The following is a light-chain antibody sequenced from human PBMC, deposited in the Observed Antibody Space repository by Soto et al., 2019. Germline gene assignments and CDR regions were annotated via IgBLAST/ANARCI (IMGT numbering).Light chain of an antibody. J-gene: IGKJ3*01. V-gene: IGKV3-20*01. CDR1: QSISRY. Sequence: MGVTQFPGTRPLWRRERDTCSVRASQSISRYLAWYQQKPGQAPRLLIYGATSRASGIPDRFSGSGSGTDFTLTISRLEPEDFAVYYCQPFGDSLTFGPGTKVDIK. CDR2: GAT. CDR3: QPFGDSLT.